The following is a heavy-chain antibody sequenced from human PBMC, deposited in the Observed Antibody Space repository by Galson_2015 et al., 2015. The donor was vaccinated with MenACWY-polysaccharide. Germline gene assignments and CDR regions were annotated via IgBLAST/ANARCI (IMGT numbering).Heavy chain of an antibody. CDR3: TTAGGYSGSPWDFQH. V-gene: IGHV3-15*01. CDR2: IKSKADLVTT. CDR1: GYSFIYW. D-gene: IGHD1-26*01. Sequence: SGAEVKKPGESLRISCKGSGYSFIYWIAWVRQMPGKGLEWVGRIKSKADLVTTDYAAPVKGRFTISRDDSKDTLYLQLNSLKTVDTAVYYCTTAGGYSGSPWDFQHWGLGTLVTVSS. J-gene: IGHJ1*01.